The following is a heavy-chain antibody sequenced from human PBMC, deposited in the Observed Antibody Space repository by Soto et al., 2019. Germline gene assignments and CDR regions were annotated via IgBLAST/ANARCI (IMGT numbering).Heavy chain of an antibody. CDR2: TSSSSSYI. Sequence: PGGSLRLSCAASGFTFSSYSMNWVRQAPGKGLEWVSSTSSSSSYIYYADSVKGRFTISRDNAKNSLYLQMNSLRAEDTAVYYCARGGQTYYYDSRYWGQGTLVTVSS. CDR3: ARGGQTYYYDSRY. CDR1: GFTFSSYS. D-gene: IGHD3-22*01. V-gene: IGHV3-21*01. J-gene: IGHJ4*02.